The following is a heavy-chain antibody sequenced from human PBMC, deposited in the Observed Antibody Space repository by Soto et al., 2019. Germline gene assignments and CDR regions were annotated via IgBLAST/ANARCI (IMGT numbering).Heavy chain of an antibody. CDR3: AKDPIVGAITYYFDY. J-gene: IGHJ4*02. V-gene: IGHV3-30*18. Sequence: GGSLRLSCAASGFTFSSYGMHWVRQAPGKGLEWVAVISYDGSNKYYADSVKGRFTISRDNSKNTLYLQMNSLRAGDTAVYYCAKDPIVGAITYYFDYWGQGTLVTVSS. CDR2: ISYDGSNK. CDR1: GFTFSSYG. D-gene: IGHD1-26*01.